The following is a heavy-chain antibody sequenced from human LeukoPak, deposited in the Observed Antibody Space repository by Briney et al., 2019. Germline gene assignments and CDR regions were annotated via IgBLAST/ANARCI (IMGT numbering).Heavy chain of an antibody. CDR3: AKARGWYDFDY. D-gene: IGHD6-19*01. J-gene: IGHJ4*02. CDR2: ISGVGGST. V-gene: IGHV3-23*01. CDR1: GFTFSSHA. Sequence: GGSLRLSCAASGFTFSSHAMSWVRQTPGKGLDWVSGISGVGGSTYYADSVKGRFTISRDNSKNTVYLQMNSLRADDTAVYYCAKARGWYDFDYWGQGILVTGSS.